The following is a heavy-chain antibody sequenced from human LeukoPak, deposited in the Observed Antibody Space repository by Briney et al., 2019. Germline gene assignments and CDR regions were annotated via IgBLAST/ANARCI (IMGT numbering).Heavy chain of an antibody. J-gene: IGHJ4*02. Sequence: GGSLRLSCAASGFTFSSYAMSWVRQAPGKGLEWVSISGSGGSTYYADSVKGRFTISRDNSKNTLYLQMNSLRAVDTAVYYCAKDRHSSGWYGFDYWGQGTLVTVSS. D-gene: IGHD6-19*01. V-gene: IGHV3-23*01. CDR2: SGSGGST. CDR3: AKDRHSSGWYGFDY. CDR1: GFTFSSYA.